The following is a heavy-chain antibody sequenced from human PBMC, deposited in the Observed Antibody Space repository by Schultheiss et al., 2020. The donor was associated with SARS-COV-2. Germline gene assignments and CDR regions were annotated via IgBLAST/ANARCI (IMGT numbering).Heavy chain of an antibody. CDR3: ARDTYCSSTSCYAFGAFDI. V-gene: IGHV4-34*01. Sequence: SETLSLTCAVYGGSFSGYYWSWIRQPPGKGLEWIGEINHSGSTNYNPSLKSRVTISVDTSKNQFSLKLSSVTAADTAVYYCARDTYCSSTSCYAFGAFDIWGQGTMVTVSS. D-gene: IGHD2-2*01. CDR2: INHSGST. J-gene: IGHJ3*02. CDR1: GGSFSGYY.